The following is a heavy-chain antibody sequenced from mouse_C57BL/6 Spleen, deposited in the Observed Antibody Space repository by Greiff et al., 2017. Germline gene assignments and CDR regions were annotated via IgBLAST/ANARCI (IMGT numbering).Heavy chain of an antibody. CDR3: AKYYYSRGEFGY. CDR2: IYPGDGDT. D-gene: IGHD1-1*01. Sequence: QVQLQQSGPELVKPGASVKISCKASGYAFSSSWMNWVKQRPGKGLEWIGRIYPGDGDTNYNGKFKGKATLTADKSSSTAYMQLSSLTSEDSAVXVCAKYYYSRGEFGYWGQGTTLTVSS. J-gene: IGHJ2*01. CDR1: GYAFSSSW. V-gene: IGHV1-82*01.